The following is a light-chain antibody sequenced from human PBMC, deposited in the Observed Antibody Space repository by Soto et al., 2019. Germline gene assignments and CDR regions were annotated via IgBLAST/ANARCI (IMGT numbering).Light chain of an antibody. CDR1: QNVGSY. CDR3: QQRSTWLIT. Sequence: IVMTQSAATLSVSPGERATLSCRASQNVGSYLTWYVQKPGQAPRLLIYDASHRATGVPDRFTGSGSATDFSLTISKVEPGDFGVYYCQQRSTWLITFGQGTRLEIK. V-gene: IGKV3-11*01. J-gene: IGKJ5*01. CDR2: DAS.